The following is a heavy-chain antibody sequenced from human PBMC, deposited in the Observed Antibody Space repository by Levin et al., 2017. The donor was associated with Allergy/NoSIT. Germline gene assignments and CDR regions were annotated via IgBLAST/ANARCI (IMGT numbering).Heavy chain of an antibody. J-gene: IGHJ4*02. CDR1: GFTFSSYS. V-gene: IGHV3-21*01. CDR3: ARDYGNGERGFDY. CDR2: ISSSSSYI. D-gene: IGHD4-17*01. Sequence: GGSLRLSCAASGFTFSSYSMNWVRQAPGKGLEWVSSISSSSSYIYYADSVKGRFTISRDNAKNSLYLQMNSLRAEDTAVYYCARDYGNGERGFDYWGQGPLVTVSS.